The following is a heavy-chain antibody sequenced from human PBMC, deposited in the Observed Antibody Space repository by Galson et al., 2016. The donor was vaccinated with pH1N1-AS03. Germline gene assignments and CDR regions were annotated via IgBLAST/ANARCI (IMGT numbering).Heavy chain of an antibody. V-gene: IGHV4-59*08. CDR3: ARIVVVTPSYWYFDL. J-gene: IGHJ2*01. Sequence: ETLSLTCTVSGGSIGSYYWSLIRQPPGMGLEWIGYVYDSGSINYNPSLKSRVTISVDMSKNQFSLKLSSVTAADTAVYYCARIVVVTPSYWYFDLWGRGTLVTVSS. CDR1: GGSIGSYY. CDR2: VYDSGSI. D-gene: IGHD2-21*02.